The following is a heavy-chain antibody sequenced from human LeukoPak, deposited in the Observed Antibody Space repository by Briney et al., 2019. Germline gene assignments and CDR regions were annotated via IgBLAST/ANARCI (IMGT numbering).Heavy chain of an antibody. J-gene: IGHJ4*02. CDR2: IYYSGST. CDR1: GGSISSSSYY. Sequence: SETLSLTCTVSGGSISSSSYYWGWIRQPPGKGLEWIGSIYYSGSTYYNPSLKSRVTISVDMSKNQFSLKLSSVTAADTGVYYCARGLKYYTTSGRLGYWGQGTLVTVSS. D-gene: IGHD3-22*01. V-gene: IGHV4-39*07. CDR3: ARGLKYYTTSGRLGY.